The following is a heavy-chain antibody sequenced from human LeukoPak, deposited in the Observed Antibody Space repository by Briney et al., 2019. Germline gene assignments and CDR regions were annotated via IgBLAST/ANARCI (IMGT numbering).Heavy chain of an antibody. Sequence: PGGSLRLSCAASGFTFSNYWMSWVRQAPGKGLEWVANIKQDGSEKYYVDSVKGRFTISRDNAKNSLHLQMNSLRAEDTAVYYCARKVGANTPMYYYYYMDVWGKGTTVNVPS. J-gene: IGHJ6*03. V-gene: IGHV3-7*01. CDR3: ARKVGANTPMYYYYYMDV. CDR1: GFTFSNYW. D-gene: IGHD1-26*01. CDR2: IKQDGSEK.